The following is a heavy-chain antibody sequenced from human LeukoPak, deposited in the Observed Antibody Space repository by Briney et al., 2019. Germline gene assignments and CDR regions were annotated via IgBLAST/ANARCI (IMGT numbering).Heavy chain of an antibody. CDR3: ARESVGAPSDAFDI. CDR1: GFTLSSYW. V-gene: IGHV3-7*01. D-gene: IGHD1-26*01. CDR2: IKQDGSEK. J-gene: IGHJ3*02. Sequence: GGSLRLSCAASGFTLSSYWMSWVRQAPGKGLEWVANIKQDGSEKYYVDSVKGRFTISRDNAKNSLYLQMNSLRAEDTAVYYCARESVGAPSDAFDIWGQGTMVTVSS.